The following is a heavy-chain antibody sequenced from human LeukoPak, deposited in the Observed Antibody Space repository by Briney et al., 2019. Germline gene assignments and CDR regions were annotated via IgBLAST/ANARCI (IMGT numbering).Heavy chain of an antibody. V-gene: IGHV3-11*01. CDR3: ATRRAWFGELWYAFDI. CDR2: ISSSGSTI. J-gene: IGHJ3*02. CDR1: GFTFSDYY. Sequence: GGSLRLSCAASGFTFSDYYMSWIRQAPGKGLEWVSYISSSGSTIYYADSVKGRFTISRDNAKNSLYLQMNSLRAEDTAVYYCATRRAWFGELWYAFDIWGQGTMVTVSS. D-gene: IGHD3-10*01.